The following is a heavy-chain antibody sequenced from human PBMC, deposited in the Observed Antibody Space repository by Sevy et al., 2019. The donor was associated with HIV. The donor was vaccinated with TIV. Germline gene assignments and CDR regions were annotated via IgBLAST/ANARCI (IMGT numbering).Heavy chain of an antibody. Sequence: GESLKISCAASGFTFSDHYMEWVRQAPGKGLEWVGRIRNKADSYTTEYAASVKGRFTISRDDSKNSLYLLMNSLKTEDTAMYYCATHAGIAAAGRVFDYWGQGTLVTVSS. CDR2: IRNKADSYTT. CDR3: ATHAGIAAAGRVFDY. D-gene: IGHD6-13*01. J-gene: IGHJ4*02. CDR1: GFTFSDHY. V-gene: IGHV3-72*01.